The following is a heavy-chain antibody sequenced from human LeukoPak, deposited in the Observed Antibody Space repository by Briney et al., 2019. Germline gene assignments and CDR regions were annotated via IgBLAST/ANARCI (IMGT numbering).Heavy chain of an antibody. CDR3: ARASGSSSWYHYYFDY. D-gene: IGHD6-13*01. J-gene: IGHJ4*02. V-gene: IGHV3-33*01. Sequence: GGSLRLSCAASGFTFSSYGMHWVRQAPGKGLEWVAVICYDGSNKYYADSVKGRFTISRDNSKNTLYLQMNSLRAEATAVYYCARASGSSSWYHYYFDYWGQGTLVTVSS. CDR2: ICYDGSNK. CDR1: GFTFSSYG.